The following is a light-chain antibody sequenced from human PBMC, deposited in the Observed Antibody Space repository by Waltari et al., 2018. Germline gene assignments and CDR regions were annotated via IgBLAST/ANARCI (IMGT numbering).Light chain of an antibody. CDR2: KVS. V-gene: IGKV1-5*03. CDR1: QSISDW. CDR3: QQYDRFSGT. J-gene: IGKJ1*01. Sequence: DIQMTQSPSTLSASVGDRVTITCRASQSISDWLAWYQQKPGTAPKLLIYKVSKLESGVPSRFTGSGSGTEFTLTISSLQPDDFATYYCQQYDRFSGTFGPGTKVEIK.